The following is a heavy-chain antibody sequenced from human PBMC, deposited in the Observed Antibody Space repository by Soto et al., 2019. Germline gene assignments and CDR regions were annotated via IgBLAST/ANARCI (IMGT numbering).Heavy chain of an antibody. D-gene: IGHD3-10*01. V-gene: IGHV3-30-3*01. CDR1: GFTFSSYA. Sequence: GESLKISCAASGFTFSSYAMHWVRQAPGKGLEWVAVISYDGSNKYYADSVKGRFTISRDNSKNTLYLQMNSLRAEDTAVYYCARDSTYYYGSGSYYPPGYYYYGMDVWGQGTTVTVSS. CDR3: ARDSTYYYGSGSYYPPGYYYYGMDV. CDR2: ISYDGSNK. J-gene: IGHJ6*02.